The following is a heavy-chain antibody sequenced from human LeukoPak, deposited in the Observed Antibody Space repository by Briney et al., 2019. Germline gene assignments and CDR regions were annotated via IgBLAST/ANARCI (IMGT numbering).Heavy chain of an antibody. D-gene: IGHD1-26*01. Sequence: GGSLRLSCAASGFTFSNYAMNWVRQAPGKGLEWVSAISGSGGSTYYADSVKGRFTISRDNSKNTLYLQMNSLRAEDTAVYYCAKGRLVGATTSTFDYWGQGTLVTVSS. CDR3: AKGRLVGATTSTFDY. CDR1: GFTFSNYA. V-gene: IGHV3-23*01. J-gene: IGHJ4*02. CDR2: ISGSGGST.